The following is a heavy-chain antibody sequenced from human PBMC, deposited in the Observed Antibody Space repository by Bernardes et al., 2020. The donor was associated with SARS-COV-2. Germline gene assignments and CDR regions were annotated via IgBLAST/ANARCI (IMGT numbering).Heavy chain of an antibody. CDR1: GITFSSYW. CDR2: IGGDGGGI. Sequence: GGSLRLSCAASGITFSSYWMHWVRQVPGKGLVWVSRIGGDGGGITYADSVKGRFTISRDNAKNTLYLQMNSLRAEDTGLYYCAGTSTTCCDYWGQGTLVTVSS. D-gene: IGHD2-2*01. CDR3: AGTSTTCCDY. J-gene: IGHJ4*02. V-gene: IGHV3-74*01.